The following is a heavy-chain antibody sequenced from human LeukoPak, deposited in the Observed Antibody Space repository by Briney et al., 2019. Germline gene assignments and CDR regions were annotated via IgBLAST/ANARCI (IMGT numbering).Heavy chain of an antibody. J-gene: IGHJ1*01. Sequence: SETLSLTCTVSGGSISSYYWSWIRQPAGKGLEWIGRIYTSGSTNYNPSLKSRVTMSVDTSKNQFSLKLSSVTAADTAVYYCARDKGQGHYDSSGFQHWGQGTLVTVSS. V-gene: IGHV4-4*07. D-gene: IGHD3-22*01. CDR3: ARDKGQGHYDSSGFQH. CDR2: IYTSGST. CDR1: GGSISSYY.